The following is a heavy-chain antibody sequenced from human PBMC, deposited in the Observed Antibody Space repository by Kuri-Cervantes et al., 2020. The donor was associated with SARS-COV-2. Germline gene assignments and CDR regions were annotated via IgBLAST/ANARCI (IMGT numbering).Heavy chain of an antibody. J-gene: IGHJ4*02. CDR3: TSIVVVPAANY. V-gene: IGHV3-49*04. D-gene: IGHD2-2*01. CDR2: IRSKAYGGTT. Sequence: GESLKISCAASGFTVSSNYMSWVRQAPGKGLEWVGFIRSKAYGGTTEYAASVKGRFTISRDDSKSIAYLQMNSLKTEDTAVYYCTSIVVVPAANYWGQGTLVTVSS. CDR1: GFTVSSNY.